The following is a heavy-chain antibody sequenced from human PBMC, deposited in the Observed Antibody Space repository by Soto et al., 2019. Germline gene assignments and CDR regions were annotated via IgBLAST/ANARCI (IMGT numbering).Heavy chain of an antibody. V-gene: IGHV3-23*01. CDR3: ATQYSYGFYYFDY. CDR1: GFTFSSYA. J-gene: IGHJ4*02. Sequence: GGSLRLSCAASGFTFSSYAMSWVRQAPGKGLEWVSAISGSGGSTYYADSVKGRFTISRDNSKNTLYLQMNSLRAEDTAVYYCATQYSYGFYYFDYWGQGTLVTVSS. D-gene: IGHD5-18*01. CDR2: ISGSGGST.